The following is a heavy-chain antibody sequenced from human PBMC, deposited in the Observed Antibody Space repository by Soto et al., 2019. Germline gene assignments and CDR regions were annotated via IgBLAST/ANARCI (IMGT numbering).Heavy chain of an antibody. D-gene: IGHD1-26*01. CDR3: AGLWELPEGMDV. V-gene: IGHV4-34*01. J-gene: IGHJ6*02. CDR1: GGSFSGYY. CDR2: IHHSGST. Sequence: QVQLQQWGAGLLKPSETLSLTCAVYGGSFSGYYWSWIRQPPGKGLVWIGEIHHSGSTNYNPSLKSRVTISVDTSKNQFSLKLSSVTAADTAVYYCAGLWELPEGMDVWGQGTTVTVSS.